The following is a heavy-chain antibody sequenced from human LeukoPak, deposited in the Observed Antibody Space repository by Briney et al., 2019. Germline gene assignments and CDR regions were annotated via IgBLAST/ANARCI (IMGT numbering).Heavy chain of an antibody. CDR1: RFTVSSNY. Sequence: GGSLRLSCAASRFTVSSNYMTWVRQAPGKGLEWVSVIYSGGGTYHADSVKGRFTMSRDNSKNTLYLQMNSLRAEDTAVYYCARGGREGFDYWGQGTLVSVSS. J-gene: IGHJ4*02. D-gene: IGHD3-16*01. CDR2: IYSGGGT. V-gene: IGHV3-66*01. CDR3: ARGGREGFDY.